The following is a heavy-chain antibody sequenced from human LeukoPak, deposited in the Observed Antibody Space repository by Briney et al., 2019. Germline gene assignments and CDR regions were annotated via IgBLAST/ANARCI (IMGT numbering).Heavy chain of an antibody. Sequence: SETLSLTCTVSGGSISSYFWSWIRQPPGQGLEWIGYIFYSGSTNYNTSLKSRVTISVDTSKNQFSLKLSSVTAADTAVYYCARASDFWSGALDAFDIWGQGTMVTVSS. V-gene: IGHV4-59*01. CDR2: IFYSGST. J-gene: IGHJ3*02. CDR3: ARASDFWSGALDAFDI. CDR1: GGSISSYF. D-gene: IGHD3-3*01.